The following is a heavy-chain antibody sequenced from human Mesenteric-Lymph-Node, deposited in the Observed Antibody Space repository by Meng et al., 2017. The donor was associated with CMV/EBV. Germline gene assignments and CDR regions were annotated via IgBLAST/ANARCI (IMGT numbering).Heavy chain of an antibody. J-gene: IGHJ4*02. CDR2: IIPIFDTV. CDR1: GGTFGSFT. V-gene: IGHV1-69*01. Sequence: SCKASGGTFGSFTILWVRQAPGQGLEWMGGIIPIFDTVDYAQRFQDRVTITADESTRTTYMELSSLRSDDTAVYYCARGGGATVTDYWGQGTLVTVSS. CDR3: ARGGGATVTDY. D-gene: IGHD4-17*01.